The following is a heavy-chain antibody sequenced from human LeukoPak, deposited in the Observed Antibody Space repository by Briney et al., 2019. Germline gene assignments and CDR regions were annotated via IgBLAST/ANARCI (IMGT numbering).Heavy chain of an antibody. CDR1: GASFSTYY. CDR3: ARSRSSGWYYYYYYMDV. J-gene: IGHJ6*03. CDR2: IYYSGNT. D-gene: IGHD6-19*01. Sequence: SETLSLTCTVSGASFSTYYWSWIRQPPGKGLEWVGYIYYSGNTNYNPSLQSRVTISVDTSKNQFSLKLSSVTAADTAVYYCARSRSSGWYYYYYYMDVWGKGTTVTISS. V-gene: IGHV4-59*08.